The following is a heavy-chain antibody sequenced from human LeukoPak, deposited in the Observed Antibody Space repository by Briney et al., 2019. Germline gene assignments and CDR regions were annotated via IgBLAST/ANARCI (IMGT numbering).Heavy chain of an antibody. J-gene: IGHJ4*02. CDR2: ISSNGGST. CDR1: GFTFSSYA. V-gene: IGHV3-64D*06. D-gene: IGHD2-21*02. CDR3: VRRLPTTPHYYFDY. Sequence: PGGSLRLSCSASGFTFSSYAMHWVRQAPGKGLEYVSAISSNGGSTYYADSVKGRFTISRDNSKNTLYLQMSSLRAVDTAVYYCVRRLPTTPHYYFDYWGQETLVTVSS.